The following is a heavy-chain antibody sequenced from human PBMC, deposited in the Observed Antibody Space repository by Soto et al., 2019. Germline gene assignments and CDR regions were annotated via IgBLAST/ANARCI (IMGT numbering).Heavy chain of an antibody. CDR3: ASSSLYGMEG. Sequence: SETLSLTCSVSGGSISSGYYYWSWIRQPPGKGLEWIGNIYYSGNTYYNPSLKSRLIISIDTSKNQFSLKLGSVTAAHTAEYYCASSSLYGMEGLGKGNTVTVSS. CDR2: IYYSGNT. CDR1: GGSISSGYYY. V-gene: IGHV4-30-4*01. J-gene: IGHJ6*04.